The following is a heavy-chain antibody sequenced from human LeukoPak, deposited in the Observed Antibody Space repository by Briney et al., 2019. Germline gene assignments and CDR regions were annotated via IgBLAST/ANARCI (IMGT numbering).Heavy chain of an antibody. J-gene: IGHJ6*03. Sequence: PGGSLRLSCAASGFTFSSYGMSWVRQAPGKGLEWVSAISGSGGSTYYADSVKGRFTISRDNSKNTLYLQMNSLRAEDTAVYYCAKGTGLYYDILTGYSYYYYMDVWGKGTTVTISS. CDR2: ISGSGGST. CDR1: GFTFSSYG. CDR3: AKGTGLYYDILTGYSYYYYMDV. V-gene: IGHV3-23*01. D-gene: IGHD3-9*01.